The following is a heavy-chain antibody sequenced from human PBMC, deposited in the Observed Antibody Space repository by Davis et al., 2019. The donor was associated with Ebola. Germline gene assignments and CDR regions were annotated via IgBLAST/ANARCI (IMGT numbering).Heavy chain of an antibody. V-gene: IGHV1-58*02. Sequence: AASVKVSCKASGFTFTSSAMQWVRQARGQRLEWIGWIVVGSGNTNYAQKFQERVTITRDMSTSTAYMELSSLRSEDMAVYYCAASLNFDWLLSGMDVWGQGTTVTVSS. D-gene: IGHD3-9*01. CDR2: IVVGSGNT. J-gene: IGHJ6*02. CDR1: GFTFTSSA. CDR3: AASLNFDWLLSGMDV.